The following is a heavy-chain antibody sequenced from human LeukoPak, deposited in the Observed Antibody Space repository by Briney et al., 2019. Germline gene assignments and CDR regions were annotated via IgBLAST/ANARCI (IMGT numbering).Heavy chain of an antibody. CDR2: IYYSGGT. V-gene: IGHV4-59*01. Sequence: SETLSLTCTVSGGSISSYYWSWIRQPPGKGLEWIGYIYYSGGTNYNPSLKSRVTISVDTSKNQFSLKLSSVAAADTAVYYCARVGDSWHWFDPWGQGTLVTVSS. D-gene: IGHD5-24*01. CDR3: ARVGDSWHWFDP. CDR1: GGSISSYY. J-gene: IGHJ5*02.